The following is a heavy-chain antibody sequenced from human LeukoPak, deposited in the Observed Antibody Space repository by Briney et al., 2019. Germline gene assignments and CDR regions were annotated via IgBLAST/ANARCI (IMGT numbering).Heavy chain of an antibody. CDR3: ARDVGNTSEGY. CDR2: IKLRGST. V-gene: IGHV4-4*02. Sequence: SETLSLTCAVSGGSMNSRHWWSRVRPPPGKGLEWTGEIKLRGSTNYNPSLKSRVTISVDKSKNQFSLKLSSVTAADTAVYYCARDVGNTSEGYWGQGTLVTVSS. D-gene: IGHD1-26*01. CDR1: GGSMNSRHW. J-gene: IGHJ4*02.